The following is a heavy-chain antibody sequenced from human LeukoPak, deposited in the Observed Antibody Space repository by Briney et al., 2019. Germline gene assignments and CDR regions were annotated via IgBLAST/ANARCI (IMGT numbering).Heavy chain of an antibody. Sequence: GASVSVSCKASGYTFTGYYMHWVRQARGQGREGRGWINPNSGGTNYAQKFEGRVTMTRDRSISTAYMELSRLRSDDTAVYYCARLPFDIRGQGPMVTVSS. V-gene: IGHV1-2*02. CDR2: INPNSGGT. CDR3: ARLPFDI. CDR1: GYTFTGYY. J-gene: IGHJ3*02.